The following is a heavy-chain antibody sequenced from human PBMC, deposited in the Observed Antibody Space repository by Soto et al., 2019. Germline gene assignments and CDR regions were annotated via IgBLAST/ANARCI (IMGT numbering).Heavy chain of an antibody. V-gene: IGHV1-46*04. CDR3: ARGLRGIVGGNKGASRSAFDI. D-gene: IGHD1-26*01. J-gene: IGHJ3*02. CDR2: INPSSGSP. Sequence: GASVKVSCKTSGYTFTSYYIHWVRQAPGQGLEWLGVINPSSGSPTYAQKLQGRVTMTRDTSTSTVHMELSSLGSEDTAMYYCARGLRGIVGGNKGASRSAFDIWG. CDR1: GYTFTSYY.